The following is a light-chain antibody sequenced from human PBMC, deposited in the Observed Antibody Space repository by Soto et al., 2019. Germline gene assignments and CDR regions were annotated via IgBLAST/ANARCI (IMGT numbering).Light chain of an antibody. CDR2: GAS. J-gene: IGKJ2*01. CDR3: QQRDKWPRT. V-gene: IGKV3-11*01. CDR1: QSVGSY. Sequence: EIVLTQSPATLSLSPGERATLSCRASQSVGSYLAWYQHKPGQAPRLLIYGASNRATDIPGRFSGRGSGTDITLTISSLESGDSAVYYCQQRDKWPRTFGQGTKLEIK.